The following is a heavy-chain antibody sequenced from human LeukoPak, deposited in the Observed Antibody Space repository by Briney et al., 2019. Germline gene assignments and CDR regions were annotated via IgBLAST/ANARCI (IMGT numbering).Heavy chain of an antibody. CDR3: ARAEGMLATFDS. CDR2: FDPEDGET. J-gene: IGHJ4*02. V-gene: IGHV1-24*01. Sequence: GASVKVSCKVSGYTLTELSMHWVRQAPGTGLEWMGGFDPEDGETIYAQKFQGRVTMTEDTSTDTAYMELSSLRSEDTAVYYCARAEGMLATFDSWGQGTLVTVSS. D-gene: IGHD2-8*01. CDR1: GYTLTELS.